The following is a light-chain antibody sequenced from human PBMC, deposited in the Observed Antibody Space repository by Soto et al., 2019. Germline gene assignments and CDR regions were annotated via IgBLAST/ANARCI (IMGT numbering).Light chain of an antibody. CDR1: HSVDSN. J-gene: IGKJ4*01. CDR3: QQYDKWPLT. CDR2: GAS. Sequence: EIVMTQSPGTLSVSTGQGATLSCRASHSVDSNLAWYQQKPGQAPRLLIFGASTRPTGIPDRFSGSGSGTEFTHTISSLQSEEFAFYYCQQYDKWPLTFGGGTKMEIK. V-gene: IGKV3D-15*01.